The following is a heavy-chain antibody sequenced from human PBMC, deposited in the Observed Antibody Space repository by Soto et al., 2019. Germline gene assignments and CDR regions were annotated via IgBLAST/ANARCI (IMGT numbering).Heavy chain of an antibody. CDR3: ARDRFLEFYFDY. D-gene: IGHD3-3*01. J-gene: IGHJ4*02. CDR1: GFTFSSYS. Sequence: LRLSCAASGFTFSSYSMNWVRQAPGKGLEWVSSISSSSSYIYYADSVKGRFTISRDNAKNSLYLQMNSLRAEDTAVYYCARDRFLEFYFDYWGQGTLVTVSS. CDR2: ISSSSSYI. V-gene: IGHV3-21*01.